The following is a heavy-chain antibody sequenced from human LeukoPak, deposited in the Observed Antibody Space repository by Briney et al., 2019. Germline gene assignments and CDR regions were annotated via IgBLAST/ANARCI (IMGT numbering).Heavy chain of an antibody. CDR3: ARPMVRALYYYYTDV. CDR2: ISSSSSYI. J-gene: IGHJ6*03. D-gene: IGHD3-10*01. Sequence: GGSLRLSCAASGFTFSSYSMNWVRQAPGKGLEWVSSISSSSSYIYYADSVKGRFTISRDNAKNSLYLQMNSLRAEDTAVYYCARPMVRALYYYYTDVWGKGTTVTVSS. CDR1: GFTFSSYS. V-gene: IGHV3-21*01.